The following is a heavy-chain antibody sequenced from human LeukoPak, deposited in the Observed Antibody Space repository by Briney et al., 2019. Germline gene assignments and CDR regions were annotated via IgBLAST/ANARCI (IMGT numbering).Heavy chain of an antibody. Sequence: PGGSLRLSCAASGFTFSSYAMSWVRQAPGQGLEWVSAIIGSGGSTYYEDSVKGRFTISRANHKNTMYLQMQSLRAEDTALYSCAKGFRDYGDYVSYFDYWGQGTLVTVSS. J-gene: IGHJ4*02. D-gene: IGHD4-17*01. CDR2: IIGSGGST. V-gene: IGHV3-23*01. CDR3: AKGFRDYGDYVSYFDY. CDR1: GFTFSSYA.